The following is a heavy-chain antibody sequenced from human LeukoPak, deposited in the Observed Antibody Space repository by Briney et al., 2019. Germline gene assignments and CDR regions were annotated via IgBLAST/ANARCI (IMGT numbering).Heavy chain of an antibody. V-gene: IGHV3-21*01. D-gene: IGHD6-13*01. CDR3: ARVQYSSSWYPGYFDY. J-gene: IGHJ4*02. CDR1: GFTFSSYS. Sequence: PGGSLRLSCAASGFTFSSYSMNWVRQAPGKGLEWVSSISSSSSYIYYADSVKGRFTISRDNAKNSLYLQMNSLRAEDTAVYYCARVQYSSSWYPGYFDYWGQGTLVTVSS. CDR2: ISSSSSYI.